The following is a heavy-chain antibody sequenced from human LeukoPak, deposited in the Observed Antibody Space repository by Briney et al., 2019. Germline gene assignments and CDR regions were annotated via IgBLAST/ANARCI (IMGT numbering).Heavy chain of an antibody. V-gene: IGHV4-59*01. Sequence: SETLSLTCAVYGGSFSGYYWSWIRQPPGKGLEWIGYIYYSGSTNYNPSLKSRVTISVDTSKNQFSLKLSSVTAADTAVYYCARLALLSWFDPWGRGTLVTVSS. CDR1: GGSFSGYY. CDR3: ARLALLSWFDP. D-gene: IGHD2-21*01. J-gene: IGHJ5*02. CDR2: IYYSGST.